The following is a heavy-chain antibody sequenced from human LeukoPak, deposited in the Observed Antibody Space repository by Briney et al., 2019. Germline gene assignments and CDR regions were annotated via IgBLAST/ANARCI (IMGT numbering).Heavy chain of an antibody. Sequence: SVKVSCKASGGTFSNYGIGWVRQAPGQGLEWLGGIIPISGTANSAQNFQGRVTITADESTTTAYMELSSLRSDDTAVYYCARFDPGVHPGDYWGQGTLVTVSS. J-gene: IGHJ4*02. CDR2: IIPISGTA. CDR1: GGTFSNYG. V-gene: IGHV1-69*13. D-gene: IGHD3-10*01. CDR3: ARFDPGVHPGDY.